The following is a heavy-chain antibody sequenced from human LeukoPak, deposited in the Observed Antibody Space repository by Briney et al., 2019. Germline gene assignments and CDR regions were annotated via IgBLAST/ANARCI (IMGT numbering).Heavy chain of an antibody. CDR1: GYTFTSYG. CDR3: ARDTDYGDYPYYYYMDV. D-gene: IGHD4-17*01. CDR2: ISAYNGNT. Sequence: ASVKVSCKASGYTFTSYGISWVRQAPGQGLEWMGWISAYNGNTSYAQKLQGRVTMTTDTSTSTAYMELRSLRSDDTAVYYCARDTDYGDYPYYYYMDVWGKGTTVTVSS. J-gene: IGHJ6*03. V-gene: IGHV1-18*01.